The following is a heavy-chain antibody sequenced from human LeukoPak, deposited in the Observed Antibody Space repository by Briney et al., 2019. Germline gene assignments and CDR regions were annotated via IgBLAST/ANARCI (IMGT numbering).Heavy chain of an antibody. V-gene: IGHV4-59*08. D-gene: IGHD5-18*01. CDR1: GVSMNNYY. J-gene: IGHJ3*02. CDR3: VRQPGSTAAFDT. CDR2: SHNNGES. Sequence: SETLSLTCIVSGVSMNNYYWSWIRQTPGKGLEWIAYSHNNGESRYNPSLKSRITISVYTSKSEFILKLSSVTAADTAIYYCVRQPGSTAAFDTWGQGTMVTVS.